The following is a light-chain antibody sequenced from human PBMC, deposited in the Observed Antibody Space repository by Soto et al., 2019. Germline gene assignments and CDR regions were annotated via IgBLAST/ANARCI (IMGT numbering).Light chain of an antibody. J-gene: IGKJ1*01. CDR2: AAS. CDR3: QQYNSYAWT. V-gene: IGKV3-20*01. Sequence: DIVLTQSPGTLSLSPGERATLSCRASQTVDSNFLAWYQQKPGQAPRLLIYAASTRATGIPDGFSGSGSGTDFTLTIGRLDPEDFATYYCQQYNSYAWTFGQGTKVDIK. CDR1: QTVDSNF.